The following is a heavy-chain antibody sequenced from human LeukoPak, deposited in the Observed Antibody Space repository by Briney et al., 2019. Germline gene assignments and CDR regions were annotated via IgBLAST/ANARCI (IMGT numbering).Heavy chain of an antibody. D-gene: IGHD6-13*01. CDR3: ARDRIAAAGTYYGMDV. J-gene: IGHJ6*02. CDR2: IYTSGST. Sequence: PSETLSLTCTVSGGSISSGNYWSWIRQPAGKGLEWNGRIYTSGSTNYNPSLKSRVTISVDTSKNQFSLKLSSVTAADTAVYYCARDRIAAAGTYYGMDVWGQGTTVTVSS. V-gene: IGHV4-61*02. CDR1: GGSISSGNY.